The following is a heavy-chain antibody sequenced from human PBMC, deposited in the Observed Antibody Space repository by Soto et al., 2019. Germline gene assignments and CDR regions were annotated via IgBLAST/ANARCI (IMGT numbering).Heavy chain of an antibody. CDR1: GFTFSSYS. Sequence: GGSLILSCAASGFTFSSYSMTWVRQAPGKGLEWVSTITGSGFTTYYADSVKGRFTISRDNSKSTVYLELNNLSAEDTAVYHCAKNQGVELVPLATVDWFDPWGQGSVVTVSS. D-gene: IGHD1-26*01. CDR2: ITGSGFTT. J-gene: IGHJ5*02. CDR3: AKNQGVELVPLATVDWFDP. V-gene: IGHV3-23*01.